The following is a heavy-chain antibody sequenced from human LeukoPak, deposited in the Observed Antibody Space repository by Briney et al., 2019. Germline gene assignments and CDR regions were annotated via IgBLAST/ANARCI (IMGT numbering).Heavy chain of an antibody. CDR1: GFTFSSYS. Sequence: GGSLRLSCAASGFTFSSYSMNWVRQAPGKGLEWVSSISSSSSYIYYADSVKGRFTISRDNAKNSLHLQMNSLRAEDTAVYYCARDPTTTGYSSGWLTFFDYWGQGTLVTVSS. J-gene: IGHJ4*02. V-gene: IGHV3-21*01. CDR3: ARDPTTTGYSSGWLTFFDY. CDR2: ISSSSSYI. D-gene: IGHD6-19*01.